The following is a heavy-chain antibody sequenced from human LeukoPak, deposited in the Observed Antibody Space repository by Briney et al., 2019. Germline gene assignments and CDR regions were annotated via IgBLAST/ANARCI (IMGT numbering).Heavy chain of an antibody. CDR2: IYYSGDT. CDR1: GVSISSSNSY. V-gene: IGHV4-39*01. CDR3: ARGIWLPSFPNYYYYYMDV. D-gene: IGHD5-18*01. J-gene: IGHJ6*03. Sequence: SETLSLTCTVSGVSISSSNSYWGWIRQPPGKGLEWIGSIYYSGDTYYNASLKSRVTISIDTSKNQFSLKLSSVTAADTAVYYCARGIWLPSFPNYYYYYMDVWGKGTTVTVSS.